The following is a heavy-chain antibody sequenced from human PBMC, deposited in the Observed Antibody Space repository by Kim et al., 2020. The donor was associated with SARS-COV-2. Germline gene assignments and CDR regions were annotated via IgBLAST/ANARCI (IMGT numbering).Heavy chain of an antibody. Sequence: GGSLRLSCAASGFTFSSYGMHWVRQAPGKGLEWVAVIWYDGSNKYYADSVKGRFTISRDNSKNTLYLQMNSLRAEDTAVYYCARGYAARLWDELRNWFDPWGQGTLVTVSS. J-gene: IGHJ5*02. V-gene: IGHV3-33*01. CDR3: ARGYAARLWDELRNWFDP. CDR1: GFTFSSYG. CDR2: IWYDGSNK. D-gene: IGHD6-6*01.